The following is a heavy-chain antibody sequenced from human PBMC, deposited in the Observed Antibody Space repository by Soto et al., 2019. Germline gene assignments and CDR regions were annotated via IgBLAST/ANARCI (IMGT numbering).Heavy chain of an antibody. CDR3: PRVLLEVGDYGEYGDAFDI. Sequence: SLTCAVSGGSISSSNWWSWVRQPPGKGLEWIGEIYHSGSTNYNPSLKSRVTISVDKSKNQFSLKLSSVTAADTAVYYCPRVLLEVGDYGEYGDAFDIWGQGTMVTVSS. V-gene: IGHV4-4*02. J-gene: IGHJ3*02. CDR2: IYHSGST. D-gene: IGHD4-17*01. CDR1: GGSISSSNW.